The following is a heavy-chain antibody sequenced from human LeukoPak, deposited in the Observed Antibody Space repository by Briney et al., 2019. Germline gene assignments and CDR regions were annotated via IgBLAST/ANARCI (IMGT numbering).Heavy chain of an antibody. J-gene: IGHJ2*01. CDR3: ARHRGYYNLDFDL. CDR1: GYRFTNYW. V-gene: IGHV5-51*01. Sequence: GGSLEISCKGSGYRFTNYWIGWVRQMPGKGLEWMGIIYPGDSDTRYGPSFQGQVTISADKSISTAYLQWSSLKASDTAMYYCARHRGYYNLDFDLWGRGTLVTVSS. D-gene: IGHD5-24*01. CDR2: IYPGDSDT.